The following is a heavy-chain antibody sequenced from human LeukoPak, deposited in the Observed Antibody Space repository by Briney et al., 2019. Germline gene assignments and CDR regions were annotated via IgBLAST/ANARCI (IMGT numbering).Heavy chain of an antibody. CDR2: IGDTGHMT. Sequence: GGSLRLSCAASGFTFSSYVMNWVRQAPGQGLEWVSTIGDTGHMTYYADSVKGRFTVSRDDSENTLYLQMHSLGAEDTATYYCAKSSHSSAWDDFDYWGQETLVTVSS. V-gene: IGHV3-23*01. CDR1: GFTFSSYV. J-gene: IGHJ4*02. D-gene: IGHD6-19*01. CDR3: AKSSHSSAWDDFDY.